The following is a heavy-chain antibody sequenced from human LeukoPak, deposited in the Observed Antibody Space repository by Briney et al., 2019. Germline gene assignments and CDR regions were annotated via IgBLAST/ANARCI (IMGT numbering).Heavy chain of an antibody. V-gene: IGHV4-34*01. CDR1: GGSFSGYY. CDR2: INHSGST. J-gene: IGHJ3*02. D-gene: IGHD3-10*01. CDR3: ARVSGAPHAFDI. Sequence: SETLSLTCAVYGGSFSGYYWSWIRQPPGKGLEWIGEINHSGSTNYNPSLKSRVTISVDTSKNQFPLKLSSVTAADTAVYYCARVSGAPHAFDIWGQGTMVTVSS.